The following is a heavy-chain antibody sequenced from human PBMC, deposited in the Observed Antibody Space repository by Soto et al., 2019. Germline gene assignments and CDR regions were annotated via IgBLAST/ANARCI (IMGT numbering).Heavy chain of an antibody. Sequence: QVQLVESGGGVVQPGRSLRLSCAASGFTFRSYAMHWVRQAPGKGLECMAVTSYDGSNKFYRDSVKGRFTISRDNSKNTLYLQINSLRYEDTAVYYCARGDREDIAVVVGVRPGEYGVDVWGQGTTVTVSS. CDR2: TSYDGSNK. CDR3: ARGDREDIAVVVGVRPGEYGVDV. J-gene: IGHJ6*02. CDR1: GFTFRSYA. V-gene: IGHV3-30-3*01. D-gene: IGHD2-15*01.